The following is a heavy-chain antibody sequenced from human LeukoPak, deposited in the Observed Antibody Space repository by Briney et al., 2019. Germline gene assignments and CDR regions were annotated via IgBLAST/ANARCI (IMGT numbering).Heavy chain of an antibody. Sequence: GGSLRLSCAASGFTFSDYSMKWIRQAPGKGLELVSSISSSSSNIYYADSVKGRFIISRDNAMNSLYLQMNSLRVEDTAVYYCVRERFHGSGAPKFDLWGQGTLVTVSS. D-gene: IGHD3-10*01. CDR1: GFTFSDYS. V-gene: IGHV3-21*01. CDR3: VRERFHGSGAPKFDL. CDR2: ISSSSSNI. J-gene: IGHJ5*02.